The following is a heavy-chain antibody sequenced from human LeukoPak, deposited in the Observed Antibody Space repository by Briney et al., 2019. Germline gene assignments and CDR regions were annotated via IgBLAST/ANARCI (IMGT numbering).Heavy chain of an antibody. CDR3: ARPNYDIPYYFDY. Sequence: GESLKISCKGSGYSFTSYWIGWVRQMPGKGLEWVGIIYPGDSDTRYSPSFQGQVTISADKSISTAYLQWSSLKASDTAMYYCARPNYDIPYYFDYWGQGTLVTVSS. D-gene: IGHD3-9*01. V-gene: IGHV5-51*01. J-gene: IGHJ4*02. CDR1: GYSFTSYW. CDR2: IYPGDSDT.